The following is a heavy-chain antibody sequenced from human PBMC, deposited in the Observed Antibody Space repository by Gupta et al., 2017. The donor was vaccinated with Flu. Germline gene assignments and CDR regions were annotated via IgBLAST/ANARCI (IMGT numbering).Heavy chain of an antibody. Sequence: FTFSSYGMNWVRQVPGKGLEWISYSSSSSETTDYADSVKGRCTISRDYDKDSLYLQMDSLRVEDTAVYYCARDFNWNSLDPWGQGTRVTVSS. D-gene: IGHD1-1*01. J-gene: IGHJ5*02. CDR3: ARDFNWNSLDP. V-gene: IGHV3-48*01. CDR1: FTFSSYG. CDR2: SSSSSETT.